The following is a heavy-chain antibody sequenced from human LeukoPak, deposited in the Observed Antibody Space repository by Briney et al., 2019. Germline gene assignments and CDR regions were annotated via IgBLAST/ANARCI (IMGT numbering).Heavy chain of an antibody. CDR2: ISSRSFTI. CDR3: ARVRDGYSYYYYGMDV. V-gene: IGHV3-48*02. CDR1: GFTFTSYS. Sequence: GWSLRLSCAASGFTFTSYSMNWVRQAPGKGLEWVSYISSRSFTIYYADSVKGRFTISRDNAKNSLYLQMNSLRNEDAAVYYCARVRDGYSYYYYGMDVWGQGTTVTVSS. J-gene: IGHJ6*02. D-gene: IGHD5-24*01.